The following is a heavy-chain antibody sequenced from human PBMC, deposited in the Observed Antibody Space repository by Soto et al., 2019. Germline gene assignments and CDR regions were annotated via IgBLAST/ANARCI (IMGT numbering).Heavy chain of an antibody. J-gene: IGHJ6*02. CDR3: ARDVGSRFYYYGMDV. V-gene: IGHV3-48*02. Sequence: GGSLRLSCAASGFTFSSYSMNWVRQAPGKGLEWVSYISSSSTIYYADSVKGQFTISRDNAKNSLYLQMNSLRDEDTAVYYCARDVGSRFYYYGMDVWGQGTTVTVSS. CDR1: GFTFSSYS. D-gene: IGHD1-26*01. CDR2: ISSSSTI.